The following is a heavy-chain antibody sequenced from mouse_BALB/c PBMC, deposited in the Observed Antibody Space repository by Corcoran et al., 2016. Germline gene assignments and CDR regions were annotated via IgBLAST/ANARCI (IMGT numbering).Heavy chain of an antibody. CDR2: INPYNDGT. V-gene: IGHV1S136*01. J-gene: IGHJ4*01. Sequence: EVQLQQSGPELVKPEASMKMSCKASGYTFTSYVMHWVKQKPGQGLEWIGYINPYNDGTKYNEKFKGKATLTSDKSSSTAYMELSSLTSEDSAVYYCGYYAMDYWGQGTSVTVSS. CDR3: GYYAMDY. CDR1: GYTFTSYV.